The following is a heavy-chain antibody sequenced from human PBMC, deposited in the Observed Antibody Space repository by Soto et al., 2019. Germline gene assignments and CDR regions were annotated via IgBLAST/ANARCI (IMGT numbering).Heavy chain of an antibody. V-gene: IGHV4-30-4*01. CDR3: SRGTRDCFNTSRSGYGLDV. CDR2: MSYSGST. D-gene: IGHD2-21*01. CDR1: GVSISSADFY. J-gene: IGHJ6*02. Sequence: QVRLQESGPGLVKPSQTLSLTCSVSGVSISSADFYWSWIRQPPGKALEWLGDMSYSGSTYYNPSLQSRITMSLDTSKNHFSLTLTSVTAADTAVYFCSRGTRDCFNTSRSGYGLDVWGQGTAVSVSS.